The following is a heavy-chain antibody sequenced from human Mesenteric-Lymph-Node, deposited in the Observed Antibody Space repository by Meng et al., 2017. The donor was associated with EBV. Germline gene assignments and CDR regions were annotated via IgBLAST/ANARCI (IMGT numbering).Heavy chain of an antibody. J-gene: IGHJ4*02. CDR3: ARHWNYFDN. D-gene: IGHD1-1*01. CDR2: LNPGNGRT. V-gene: IGHV1-3*01. CDR1: GYSFTSYV. Sequence: QVRLVQSGSEVKKPGAAVNISCKASGYSFTSYVMHWVRQAPGQRPEWMGWLNPGNGRTRYSEKFQDRVIFTWDTIATTAYMDLRSVTPEDTAVYYCARHWNYFDNWGQGSLVTVSS.